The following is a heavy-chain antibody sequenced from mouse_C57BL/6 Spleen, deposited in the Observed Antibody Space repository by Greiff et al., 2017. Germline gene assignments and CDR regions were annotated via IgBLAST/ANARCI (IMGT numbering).Heavy chain of an antibody. D-gene: IGHD2-4*01. J-gene: IGHJ2*01. Sequence: VQLQQPGAELVRPGSSVKLSCKASGYTFTSYWMHWVKQRPIQGLEWIGNIDPSDSETHYNQKFKDKATLTVDKSSSTAYMQLSSLTSEDSAVYYCARRCDYDGFDYWGQGTTLTVSS. V-gene: IGHV1-52*01. CDR1: GYTFTSYW. CDR3: ARRCDYDGFDY. CDR2: IDPSDSET.